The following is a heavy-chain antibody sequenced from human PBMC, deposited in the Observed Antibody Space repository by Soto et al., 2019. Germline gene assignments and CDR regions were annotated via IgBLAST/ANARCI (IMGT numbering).Heavy chain of an antibody. V-gene: IGHV1-69*13. CDR2: IIPIFGTA. D-gene: IGHD1-7*01. J-gene: IGHJ4*02. Sequence: SVKVSCKASGCTFSSYAISCVRQAPGQGLEWMGGIIPIFGTANYAQKFQGRVTITADESTSTAYMELSSLRSEDTAVYYCARLESNWNYVSDYWGQGTLVTSPQ. CDR3: ARLESNWNYVSDY. CDR1: GCTFSSYA.